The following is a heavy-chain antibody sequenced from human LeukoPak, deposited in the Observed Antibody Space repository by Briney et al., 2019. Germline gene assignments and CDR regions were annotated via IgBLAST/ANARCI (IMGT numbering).Heavy chain of an antibody. CDR3: ARDGQQLAPYGMDV. CDR1: GFSFSTHA. V-gene: IGHV3-33*08. D-gene: IGHD6-13*01. Sequence: GGSLRLSCAASGFSFSTHAMGWVRQAPGKGLEWVAVIWYDGSNKYYADSVKGRFTISRDNSKNTLYLQMNSLRAEDTAVYYCARDGQQLAPYGMDVWGKGTTVTVSS. CDR2: IWYDGSNK. J-gene: IGHJ6*04.